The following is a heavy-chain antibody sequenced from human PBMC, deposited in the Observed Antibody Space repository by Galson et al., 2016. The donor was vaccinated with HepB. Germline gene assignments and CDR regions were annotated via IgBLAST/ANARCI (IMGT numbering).Heavy chain of an antibody. V-gene: IGHV3-7*04. CDR2: IKEDGSQK. CDR1: GFTFNSHW. Sequence: SLRLSCAVSGFTFNSHWMTWIRQAPGQGLEWVAKIKEDGSQKYYVDSVQGQFTISRDNAKNSLYLQMNSLRAEDTAVYYCARAGGVANGYALDIWGQGTMVSVSS. D-gene: IGHD1-26*01. J-gene: IGHJ3*02. CDR3: ARAGGVANGYALDI.